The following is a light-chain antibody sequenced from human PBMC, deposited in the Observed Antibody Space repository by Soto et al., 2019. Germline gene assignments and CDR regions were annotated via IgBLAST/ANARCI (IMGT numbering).Light chain of an antibody. J-gene: IGKJ1*01. CDR2: DAS. CDR3: QQYNNWPWT. Sequence: EIVMTQSPTTLSVSPGERATLSCRASQSISVNLAWYQHKPGQTPRLLIYDASTRATGTPARFSGSGSGTEFTLTIISLQPEDFAVYYCQQYNNWPWTFGQGTKV. V-gene: IGKV3-15*01. CDR1: QSISVN.